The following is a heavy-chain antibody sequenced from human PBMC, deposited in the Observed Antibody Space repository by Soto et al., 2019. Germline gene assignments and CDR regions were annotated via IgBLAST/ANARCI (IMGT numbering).Heavy chain of an antibody. CDR1: GFTVSSKY. Sequence: GGSLRLSCAASGFTVSSKYMSWVRQAPGKGLEWVSLIQSGGPTYYADSVKGRFTISRDTSENTLHLQMDSLRAEDTAVYYCTADLPSSTKWANDYWGQGTLVTVPQ. V-gene: IGHV3-66*01. CDR2: IQSGGPT. D-gene: IGHD1-26*01. J-gene: IGHJ4*02. CDR3: TADLPSSTKWANDY.